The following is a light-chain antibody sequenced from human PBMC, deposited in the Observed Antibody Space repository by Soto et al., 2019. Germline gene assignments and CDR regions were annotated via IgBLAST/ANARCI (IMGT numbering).Light chain of an antibody. V-gene: IGKV1-39*01. CDR3: HHGYSSHYT. J-gene: IGKJ2*01. Sequence: DIQMTQSPSSLSASVGDRVTITCRASQSINNYLNWYQQKPGKAPKLLIYAASSLQSGVPSRFSGSGSGTDCTLAISSLQPEDFATYYCHHGYSSHYTFGQGTKLEIK. CDR1: QSINNY. CDR2: AAS.